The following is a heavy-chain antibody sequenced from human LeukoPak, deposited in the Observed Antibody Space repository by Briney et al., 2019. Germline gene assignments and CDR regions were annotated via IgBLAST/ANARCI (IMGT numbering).Heavy chain of an antibody. CDR3: ARVGAAAGTALDY. Sequence: SETLSLTCGVSGGAITNYYWNWIRQAPGKGLEWLGYIYYTGSTTYNPSVKSRITISLDTSKKQISLKLRSVTAADTAVYYCARVGAAAGTALDYWGQGTLVTVSS. D-gene: IGHD6-13*01. V-gene: IGHV4-59*08. CDR2: IYYTGST. J-gene: IGHJ4*02. CDR1: GGAITNYY.